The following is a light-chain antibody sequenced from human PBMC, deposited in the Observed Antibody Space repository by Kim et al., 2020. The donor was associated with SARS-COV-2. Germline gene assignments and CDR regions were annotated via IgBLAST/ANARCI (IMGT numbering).Light chain of an antibody. CDR2: GES. Sequence: EIVMTQSPATLSVSPGERATLPCRASQSVSSNLGWYQQKPGQSPRLLIYGESTRATGIPARFSGSGSGTEFTLTISSLQSEDVAVYYCQQYNNWPLAYTFGQGTKLEI. CDR1: QSVSSN. J-gene: IGKJ2*01. CDR3: QQYNNWPLAYT. V-gene: IGKV3-15*01.